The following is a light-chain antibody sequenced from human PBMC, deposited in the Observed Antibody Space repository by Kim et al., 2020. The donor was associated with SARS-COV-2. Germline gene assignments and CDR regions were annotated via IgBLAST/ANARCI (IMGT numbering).Light chain of an antibody. CDR2: DVS. Sequence: QSALTQPRSVSGSPGQSVTISCTGTSSDVGGYNYVSWYQQHPGKAPKPMIYDVSKRPSGVPDRFSGSKSGNTASLTISGLQAEDEADYYCCSYAGSYTNYVFGTGTKVTV. CDR3: CSYAGSYTNYV. J-gene: IGLJ1*01. CDR1: SSDVGGYNY. V-gene: IGLV2-11*01.